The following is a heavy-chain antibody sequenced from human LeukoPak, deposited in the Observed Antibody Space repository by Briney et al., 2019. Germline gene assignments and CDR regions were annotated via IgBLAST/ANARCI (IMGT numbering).Heavy chain of an antibody. J-gene: IGHJ2*01. CDR1: GGSISSDY. V-gene: IGHV4-4*07. CDR2: ILASGSI. D-gene: IGHD4-17*01. CDR3: ARASRTTVSYWHLDL. Sequence: SESLSPTCTVSGGSISSDYCGWIRQPAGEGLEWIGRILASGSINYNPSLQSRVTMSLDTSKNQFSLNLSSVTAADTAVYYCARASRTTVSYWHLDLWGRGTLVTVSS.